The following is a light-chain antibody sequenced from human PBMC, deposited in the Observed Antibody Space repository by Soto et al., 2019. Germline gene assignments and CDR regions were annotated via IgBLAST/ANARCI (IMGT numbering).Light chain of an antibody. CDR3: QQGKSFPLT. V-gene: IGKV3-20*01. Sequence: EIVLTQSPGTLSFFPGERATLSCRASQSVRSNYVAWYQQKPGQAPRLLIYGASNRATGIPDRFSGGGSGTDFTHTISRLEPEDFATYFCQQGKSFPLTFGGGTKVDIK. CDR2: GAS. CDR1: QSVRSNY. J-gene: IGKJ4*01.